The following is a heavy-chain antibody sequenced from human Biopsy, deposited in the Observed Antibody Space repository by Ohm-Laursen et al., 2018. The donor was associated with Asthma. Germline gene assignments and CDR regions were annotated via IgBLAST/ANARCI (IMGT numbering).Heavy chain of an antibody. CDR3: ARGKTWGRSYYFDY. V-gene: IGHV3-30*03. CDR1: GFTFNSYG. Sequence: SLRLSCAASGFTFNSYGIHWVRQAPGKGLEWVAIISYDGRNQYTAKSVEGRFTISRDNSKDTLYLQVNSLRGDDTAVYYCARGKTWGRSYYFDYWGQGTLVTVSS. CDR2: ISYDGRNQ. D-gene: IGHD6-6*01. J-gene: IGHJ4*02.